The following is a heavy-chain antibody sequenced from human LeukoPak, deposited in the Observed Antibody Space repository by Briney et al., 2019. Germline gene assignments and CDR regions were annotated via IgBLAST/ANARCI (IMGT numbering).Heavy chain of an antibody. J-gene: IGHJ6*03. V-gene: IGHV1-18*01. Sequence: ASVKVSCKASGYTFTSYGISWVRQAPGQGLECMGWISAYNGNTNYAQKLQGRVTMTTDTSTSTAYMELRSLRSDDTAVYYCARDQYSSSWYTGLDWYYYMDVWGKGTTVTVSS. D-gene: IGHD6-13*01. CDR2: ISAYNGNT. CDR1: GYTFTSYG. CDR3: ARDQYSSSWYTGLDWYYYMDV.